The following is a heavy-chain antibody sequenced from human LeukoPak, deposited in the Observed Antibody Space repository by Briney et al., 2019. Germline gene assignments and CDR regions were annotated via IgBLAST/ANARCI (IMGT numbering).Heavy chain of an antibody. CDR3: ARRYCSSTSCYVDY. V-gene: IGHV4-34*01. J-gene: IGHJ4*02. Sequence: PSETLSLTCAVYGGSFSGYYWSWIRQPPGKGLEWIGEINHSGSTNYNPSLKSRVTISVDTSKNQFSLKLSSVTAADTAVYYCARRYCSSTSCYVDYWGQGTLATVSS. CDR1: GGSFSGYY. CDR2: INHSGST. D-gene: IGHD2-2*01.